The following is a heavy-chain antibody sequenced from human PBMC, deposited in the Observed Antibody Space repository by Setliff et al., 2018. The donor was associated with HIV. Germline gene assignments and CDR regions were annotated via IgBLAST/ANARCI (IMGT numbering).Heavy chain of an antibody. J-gene: IGHJ4*02. CDR3: ARAGVYYDSSGYCIDY. Sequence: GGSLRLSCAASGFTFNKYAMGWVRQAPGKGLEWVSITSGTGGSPFYADSLKGRFTISRDNAKNSLYLQMNSLRAEDTAVYYCARAGVYYDSSGYCIDYWGQGTLVTVSS. CDR1: GFTFNKYA. V-gene: IGHV3-23*01. CDR2: TSGTGGSP. D-gene: IGHD3-22*01.